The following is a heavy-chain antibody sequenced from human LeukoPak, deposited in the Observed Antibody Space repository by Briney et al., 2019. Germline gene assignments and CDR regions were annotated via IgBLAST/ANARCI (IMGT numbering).Heavy chain of an antibody. CDR3: AGDNDSRDPPHFDY. Sequence: ASVKVSCKASGGTFSNYAISWVRQAPGQGLEWMGGIIPIFGTANYAQKFRGRVTITADKSTRTAYMELSSLRSEDTAVYYCAGDNDSRDPPHFDYWGQGTLVTVSS. CDR1: GGTFSNYA. V-gene: IGHV1-69*06. CDR2: IIPIFGTA. D-gene: IGHD3-16*01. J-gene: IGHJ4*02.